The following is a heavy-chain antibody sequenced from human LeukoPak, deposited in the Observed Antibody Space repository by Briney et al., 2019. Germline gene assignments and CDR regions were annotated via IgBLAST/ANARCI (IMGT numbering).Heavy chain of an antibody. Sequence: GASVKVSCKVSGYTLTELSMHWVRQAPGKGLEWMGGFDPEDGETIYAQKFQGRVTMTEDTSTDTAYMELSSLRSEDTAVYYCATSNPPLVRELLRCWGQGTPVTVSS. CDR1: GYTLTELS. CDR2: FDPEDGET. V-gene: IGHV1-24*01. J-gene: IGHJ4*02. CDR3: ATSNPPLVRELLRC. D-gene: IGHD1-26*01.